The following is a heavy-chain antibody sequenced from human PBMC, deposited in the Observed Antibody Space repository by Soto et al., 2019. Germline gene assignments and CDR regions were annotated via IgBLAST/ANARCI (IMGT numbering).Heavy chain of an antibody. CDR3: ARMGRFLEWLSSWFDP. CDR1: GGTFSSYA. Sequence: SVKVSCKASGGTFSSYAISWVRQAPGQGLEWMGGIIPIFGTANYAQKFQGRVTITADESTSTAYMELSSLRSEDTAVYYCARMGRFLEWLSSWFDPWGQGTLVTVSS. CDR2: IIPIFGTA. D-gene: IGHD3-3*01. V-gene: IGHV1-69*13. J-gene: IGHJ5*02.